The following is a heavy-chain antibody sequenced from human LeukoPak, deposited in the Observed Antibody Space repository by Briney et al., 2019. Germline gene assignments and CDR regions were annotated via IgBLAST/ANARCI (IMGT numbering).Heavy chain of an antibody. J-gene: IGHJ6*02. CDR2: ISMSSTYI. CDR3: ARDHEEGNYGMDV. Sequence: GGSLRLSCAASGFTFSSYSMNWVRQAPGRGLEWVSSISMSSTYIFYTDSVKGRFTISRDNAKNSLYLQMNSLRAEDTAVYYCARDHEEGNYGMDVWGQGTTVTVSS. D-gene: IGHD3-10*01. CDR1: GFTFSSYS. V-gene: IGHV3-21*01.